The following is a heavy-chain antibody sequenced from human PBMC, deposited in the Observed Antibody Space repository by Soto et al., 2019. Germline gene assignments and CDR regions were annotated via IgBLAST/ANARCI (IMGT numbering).Heavy chain of an antibody. D-gene: IGHD3-3*01. CDR1: GYTFTGYY. CDR3: ARGVNYDFWSGSLHCYYGMDV. Sequence: VKVSCKASGYTFTGYYMHWVRQAPGQGLEWMGWINPNSGGTNYAQKFQGWVTMTRDTSISTAYMELSRLRSDDTAVYYCARGVNYDFWSGSLHCYYGMDVWGQGTTVTVSS. V-gene: IGHV1-2*04. J-gene: IGHJ6*02. CDR2: INPNSGGT.